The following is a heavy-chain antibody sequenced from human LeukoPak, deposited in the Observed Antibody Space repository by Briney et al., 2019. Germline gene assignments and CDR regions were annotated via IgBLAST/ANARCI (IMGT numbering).Heavy chain of an antibody. Sequence: PSETLSLTCTVSSGSISTSNYYWGWVRQPPGKALEWIGNIFYSGSTYYSPSLKSRVTISVDKSKNQFSLKLSSVTAADTAVYYCAREGGPYNWFDPWGQGTLVTVSS. CDR3: AREGGPYNWFDP. D-gene: IGHD3-16*01. CDR1: SGSISTSNYY. CDR2: IFYSGST. V-gene: IGHV4-39*07. J-gene: IGHJ5*02.